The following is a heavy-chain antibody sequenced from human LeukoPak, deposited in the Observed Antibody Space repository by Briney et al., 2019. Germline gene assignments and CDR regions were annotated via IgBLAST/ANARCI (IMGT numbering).Heavy chain of an antibody. CDR3: ARSLEGHYYYYMDV. CDR2: IGSYNGNT. Sequence: ASVKVSCKASGYTFTSHGISWVRPAPGQGLEWMGWIGSYNGNTNYAQKLQGRVTMTTDTSTSTAYMELRSLRSDDTAVYYCARSLEGHYYYYMDVWGKGTTVTVSS. V-gene: IGHV1-18*01. J-gene: IGHJ6*03. CDR1: GYTFTSHG. D-gene: IGHD3-3*01.